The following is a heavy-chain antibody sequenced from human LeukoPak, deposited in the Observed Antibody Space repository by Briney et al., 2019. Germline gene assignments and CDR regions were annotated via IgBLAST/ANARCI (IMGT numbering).Heavy chain of an antibody. CDR2: ISSSSCYI. D-gene: IGHD3-10*01. CDR3: AKVRLQFYYYYMDV. Sequence: GGSLRLSCATSGFTFSSYSMNWVRQAPGKELEWVSSISSSSCYIYYADSVKGRFTISRDNAKNSLYLQMSSLRAEDTAVYYCAKVRLQFYYYYMDVWGKGTTVTVSS. V-gene: IGHV3-21*04. CDR1: GFTFSSYS. J-gene: IGHJ6*03.